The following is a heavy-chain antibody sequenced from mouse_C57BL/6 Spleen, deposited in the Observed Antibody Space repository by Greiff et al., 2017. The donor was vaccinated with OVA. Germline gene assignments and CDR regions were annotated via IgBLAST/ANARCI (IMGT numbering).Heavy chain of an antibody. Sequence: QVTLKESGPGILQSSQTLSLTCSFSGFSLSTSGMGVSWIRQPSGKGLEWLAHIYWDDDKRYNPSLKSRLTISKDTSRNQVFLKITSVDTADTATYYCARSYYYGSSYGAWFAYWGQGTLVTVSA. D-gene: IGHD1-1*01. J-gene: IGHJ3*01. CDR2: IYWDDDK. V-gene: IGHV8-12*01. CDR1: GFSLSTSGMG. CDR3: ARSYYYGSSYGAWFAY.